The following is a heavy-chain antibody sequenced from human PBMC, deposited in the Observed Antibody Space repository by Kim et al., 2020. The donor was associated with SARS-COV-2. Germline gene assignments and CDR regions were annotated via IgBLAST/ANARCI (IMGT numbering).Heavy chain of an antibody. D-gene: IGHD6-6*01. V-gene: IGHV3-11*01. CDR1: GFTFSDYY. CDR3: AVSKSIYYYGMDV. J-gene: IGHJ6*02. Sequence: GGSLRLSCAASGFTFSDYYMSWIRQAPGKGLEWVSYISSSGSTIYYADSVKGRFTISRDNAKNSLYLQMNSLRAEDTAVYYCAVSKSIYYYGMDVWGQGTTVTVSS. CDR2: ISSSGSTI.